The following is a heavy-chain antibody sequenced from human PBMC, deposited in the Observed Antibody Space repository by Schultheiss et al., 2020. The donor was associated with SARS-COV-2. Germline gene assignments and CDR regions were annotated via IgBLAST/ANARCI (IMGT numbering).Heavy chain of an antibody. CDR2: IYHSGST. D-gene: IGHD3-10*01. Sequence: SETLSLTCAVSGGSISSSNWWSWVRQPPGKGLEWIGEIYHSGSTYYNPSLKSRVTISVDTSKNQFSLKLSSVTAADTAVYYCARGGRGGGPTFDYWGQGTLVTVSS. CDR3: ARGGRGGGPTFDY. J-gene: IGHJ4*02. CDR1: GGSISSSNW. V-gene: IGHV4-4*02.